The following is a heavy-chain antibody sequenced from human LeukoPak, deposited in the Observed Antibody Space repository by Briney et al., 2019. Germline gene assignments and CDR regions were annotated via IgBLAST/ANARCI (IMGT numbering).Heavy chain of an antibody. D-gene: IGHD6-13*01. J-gene: IGHJ4*02. Sequence: GGSLRLSCAVSGFIFSDYYMSWSCQAPGKGLEWVSYISSNSRSTSYADSVKGRFTISRDNAKNSLYLQMNSLRAEDTAVYYCAREIAAAGIDYWGQGILVTVPS. V-gene: IGHV3-11*06. CDR2: ISSNSRST. CDR3: AREIAAAGIDY. CDR1: GFIFSDYY.